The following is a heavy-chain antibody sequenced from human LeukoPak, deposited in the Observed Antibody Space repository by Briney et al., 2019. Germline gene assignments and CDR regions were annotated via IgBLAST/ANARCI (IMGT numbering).Heavy chain of an antibody. Sequence: PGGSLRLSCAASGFTFSAYWMHWVRQAPGKGLVWVSRINSDGSPTAYADSVKGRFTISRDNAKNTLYLQMNSLRAVDSAVYYCARGGIYSYDGFDIWGQGTMVTVSS. CDR3: ARGGIYSYDGFDI. V-gene: IGHV3-74*01. J-gene: IGHJ3*02. CDR1: GFTFSAYW. CDR2: INSDGSPT. D-gene: IGHD1-26*01.